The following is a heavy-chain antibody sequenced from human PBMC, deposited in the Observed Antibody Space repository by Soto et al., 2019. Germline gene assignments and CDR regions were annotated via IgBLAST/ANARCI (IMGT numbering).Heavy chain of an antibody. Sequence: SVKVSCKASGGPFISYAIIWVRQSPGQGLEWMGGIIPIFGTANYAQKFQGRVTITADESTSTAYMELSSLRSEDTAVYYCARGMTGTTILYYYYGMDVWGQRTTVTVSS. CDR3: ARGMTGTTILYYYYGMDV. V-gene: IGHV1-69*01. CDR1: GGPFISYA. D-gene: IGHD1-7*01. J-gene: IGHJ6*02. CDR2: IIPIFGTA.